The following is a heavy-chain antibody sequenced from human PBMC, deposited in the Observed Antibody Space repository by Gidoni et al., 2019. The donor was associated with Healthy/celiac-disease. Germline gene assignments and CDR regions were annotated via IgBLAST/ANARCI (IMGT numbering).Heavy chain of an antibody. CDR3: AKDLELESSGPDAFDI. J-gene: IGHJ3*02. CDR1: GFNFSSYA. CDR2: ISGSGGST. Sequence: EVQLLESVGGLVQPGVSLRLCCAASGFNFSSYAMSWVRQAPGKGLEWVSAISGSGGSTYYADSVKGRFTTSIDHSKITLYLQMNSLRAEDTALYYCAKDLELESSGPDAFDIWGQGTMVTVSS. V-gene: IGHV3-23*01. D-gene: IGHD3-22*01.